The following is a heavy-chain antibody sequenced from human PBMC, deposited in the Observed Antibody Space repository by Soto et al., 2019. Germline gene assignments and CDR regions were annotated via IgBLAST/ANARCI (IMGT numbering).Heavy chain of an antibody. CDR1: GFTFSSYG. J-gene: IGHJ4*02. V-gene: IGHV3-NL1*01. CDR3: AKEIFAAAYAATSAFDL. Sequence: GGSLRLSCAASGFTFSSYGMHWLRQAPGTGPEWVAFVDGSGSDTSYADSVKGRFTISRDNSDNSLYLHMNSLRAEDTGRYFCAKEIFAAAYAATSAFDLWGQGTLVTVSS. D-gene: IGHD2-8*01. CDR2: VDGSGSDT.